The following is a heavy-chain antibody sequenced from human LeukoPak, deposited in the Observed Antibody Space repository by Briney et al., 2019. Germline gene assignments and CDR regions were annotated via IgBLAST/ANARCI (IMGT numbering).Heavy chain of an antibody. V-gene: IGHV3-74*01. D-gene: IGHD3-9*01. CDR3: ARDFDMGITPGDDFDF. CDR2: IKEDGTYT. Sequence: GGSLRLSCAASGFSFSKYWIHWVRQTPAEGLVWVSRIKEDGTYTSYADSVKGRFTISRDNARNTVFLQMNSLRAEDTAVYYCARDFDMGITPGDDFDFWGQGTLVTVSS. J-gene: IGHJ4*02. CDR1: GFSFSKYW.